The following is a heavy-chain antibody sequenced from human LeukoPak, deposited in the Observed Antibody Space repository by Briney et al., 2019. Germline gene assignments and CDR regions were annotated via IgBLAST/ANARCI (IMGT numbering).Heavy chain of an antibody. J-gene: IGHJ6*02. Sequence: GRSLRLSCAASGFTFSSYWMHWVRQAPGKGLVWVSRIHSDGSSTSYADSVKGRFTISRDNAKNTLYLQMNSLRAEDTAVYYCARDQLLEWSNYYYYGMDVWGQGTTVSVSS. V-gene: IGHV3-74*01. CDR1: GFTFSSYW. CDR2: IHSDGSST. CDR3: ARDQLLEWSNYYYYGMDV. D-gene: IGHD3-3*01.